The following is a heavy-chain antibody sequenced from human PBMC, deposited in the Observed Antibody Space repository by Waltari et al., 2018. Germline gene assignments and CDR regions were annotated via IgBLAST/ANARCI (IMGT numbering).Heavy chain of an antibody. CDR3: ARENRVRYYFNY. Sequence: QVQLQESGPGLVKPSETLSLTCTVSGGSLSGYDWSWIRQPAGKGLEWIGRIYTSVISNYNPSLKSRVSMSLDTSKNQFSLRLTSVTAADTAVYYCARENRVRYYFNYWGQGTLVTVSS. CDR1: GGSLSGYD. V-gene: IGHV4-4*07. CDR2: IYTSVIS. J-gene: IGHJ4*02. D-gene: IGHD3-3*01.